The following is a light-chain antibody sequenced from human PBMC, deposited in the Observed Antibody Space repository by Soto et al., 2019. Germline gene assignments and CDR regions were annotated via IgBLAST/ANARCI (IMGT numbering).Light chain of an antibody. V-gene: IGKV3-11*01. CDR3: QQRGNWPLT. CDR1: QNVGSY. CDR2: DAS. J-gene: IGKJ4*01. Sequence: EIVLTQSPATLSLSPGERATLSCRASQNVGSYLAWYQQKPGQAPRLLIYDASNRATGIPARFSGSGSGTDCTLTITSLEPEYFAVYYCQQRGNWPLTFGGGTKLEIK.